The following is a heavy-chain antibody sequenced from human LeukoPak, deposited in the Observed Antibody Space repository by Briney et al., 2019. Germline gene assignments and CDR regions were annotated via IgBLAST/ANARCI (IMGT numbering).Heavy chain of an antibody. CDR3: ARDEKRYCSGGSCPAYFDY. D-gene: IGHD2-15*01. Sequence: VASVKVSCKVSGYTLTELSMHWVRQAPGKGLEWMGGFDPEDGETIYAQKFQGRVTMTEDTSTDTAYMELRSLRSDGTAVYYCARDEKRYCSGGSCPAYFDYWGQGTLVTVSS. V-gene: IGHV1-24*01. CDR1: GYTLTELS. CDR2: FDPEDGET. J-gene: IGHJ4*02.